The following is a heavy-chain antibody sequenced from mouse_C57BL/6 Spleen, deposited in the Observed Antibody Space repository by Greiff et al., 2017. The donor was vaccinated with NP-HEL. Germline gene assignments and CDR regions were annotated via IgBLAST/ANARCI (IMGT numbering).Heavy chain of an antibody. CDR1: GFTFSSYA. CDR3: ARDNGSSDYYAMDY. Sequence: EVKVVESGGGLVKPGGSLKLSCAASGFTFSSYAMSWVRQTPEKRLEWVATISDGGSYTYYPDNVKGRFTISRDNAKNNLYLQMSHLKSEDTAMYYCARDNGSSDYYAMDYWGQGTSVTVSS. V-gene: IGHV5-4*01. D-gene: IGHD1-1*01. J-gene: IGHJ4*01. CDR2: ISDGGSYT.